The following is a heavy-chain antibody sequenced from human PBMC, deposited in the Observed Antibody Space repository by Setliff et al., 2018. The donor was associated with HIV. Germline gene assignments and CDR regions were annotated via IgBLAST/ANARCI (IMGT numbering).Heavy chain of an antibody. CDR1: EFTSGFTFTNYW. D-gene: IGHD3-22*01. V-gene: IGHV3-7*01. Sequence: GGSLRLSCAASEFTSGFTFTNYWMSWVRQAPGKGLEWVANINQNGREKYYVDSVKGRFTISRDNAKDSLYLQMNSLRGEDTAVYYCAGSRGYFVKAEWGQGTLVTVSS. CDR3: AGSRGYFVKAE. J-gene: IGHJ4*02. CDR2: INQNGREK.